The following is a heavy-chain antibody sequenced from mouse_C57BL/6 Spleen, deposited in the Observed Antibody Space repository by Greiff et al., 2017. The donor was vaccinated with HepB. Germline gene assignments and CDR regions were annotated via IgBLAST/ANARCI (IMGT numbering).Heavy chain of an antibody. CDR2: IDPNSGGT. V-gene: IGHV1-72*01. J-gene: IGHJ3*01. CDR3: AREKGFADYHPAWFAY. D-gene: IGHD2-4*01. Sequence: QVQLKQPGAELVKPGASVKLSCKASGYTFTSYWMHWVKQRPGRGLEWIGRIDPNSGGTKYNEKFKSKATLTVDKPSSTAYMQLSSLTSEDSAVYYCAREKGFADYHPAWFAYWGQGTLVTVSA. CDR1: GYTFTSYW.